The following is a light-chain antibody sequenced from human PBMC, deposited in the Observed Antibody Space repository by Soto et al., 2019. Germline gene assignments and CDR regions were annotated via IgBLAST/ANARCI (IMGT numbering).Light chain of an antibody. CDR3: QQYNNWPPLT. CDR1: QSLSSNY. CDR2: GAS. J-gene: IGKJ4*01. Sequence: EIVLTQSPGTLSLSPGERATLSCRARQSLSSNYLAWYQQKPGQAPRLLIFGASSRATGIPDRFSGSASGTEFTLTISRLEPEDFAVYYCQQYNNWPPLTFGGGTKVEIK. V-gene: IGKV3-20*01.